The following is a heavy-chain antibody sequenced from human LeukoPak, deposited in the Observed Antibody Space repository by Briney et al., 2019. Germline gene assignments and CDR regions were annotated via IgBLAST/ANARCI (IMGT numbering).Heavy chain of an antibody. CDR2: IYYSGST. D-gene: IGHD6-13*01. J-gene: IGHJ4*02. Sequence: GSLRLSCAASGFTFSSYAMSWVRQPPGKGLEWIGYIYYSGSTNYNPSLKSRVTISVDTSKNQFSLKLSSVTAADTAVYYCARDFGIAGLDYWGQGTLVTVSP. CDR1: GFTFSSYA. CDR3: ARDFGIAGLDY. V-gene: IGHV4-59*01.